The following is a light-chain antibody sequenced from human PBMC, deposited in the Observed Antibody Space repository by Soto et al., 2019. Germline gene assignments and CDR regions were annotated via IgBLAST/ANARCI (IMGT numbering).Light chain of an antibody. CDR2: RAS. J-gene: IGKJ4*01. Sequence: EIVLTQSPDTLSLSPGERATLSCRASQSVSSSFLAWYHQKPGQAPRLLIYRASSRATGIPDRFTGSGSGTDFTLTISRLEPEDFAVYYWQQYESLPLTFGGGTKVEIK. V-gene: IGKV3-20*01. CDR3: QQYESLPLT. CDR1: QSVSSSF.